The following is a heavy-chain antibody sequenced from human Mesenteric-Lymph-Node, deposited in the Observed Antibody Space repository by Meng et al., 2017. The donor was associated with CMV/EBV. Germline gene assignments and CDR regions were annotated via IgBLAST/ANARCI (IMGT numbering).Heavy chain of an antibody. CDR3: AKDQAVVVPAAFFDN. CDR2: INSDGSST. V-gene: IGHV3-74*01. J-gene: IGHJ4*02. Sequence: GESLKISCAASGFTFSSYWMHWVRQAPGKGLVWVSRINSDGSSTSYADSVKGRFPISRDNAKNTLYLQMNSLRAEDTAVYYCAKDQAVVVPAAFFDNWGQGALVTVSS. D-gene: IGHD2-2*01. CDR1: GFTFSSYW.